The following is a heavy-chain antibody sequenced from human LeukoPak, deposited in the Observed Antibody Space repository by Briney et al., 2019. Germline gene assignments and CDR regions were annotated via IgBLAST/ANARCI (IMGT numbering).Heavy chain of an antibody. CDR1: SGCFSGYY. J-gene: IGHJ4*02. Sequence: SETLSLTCAVYSGCFSGYYWSWIRQPPGKGLEWIGEINHSGSTNYNPSLKSRVTISVDTSKNQFSLKLSSATAADTAVYYCARRLRYFDWHIDYWGQGTLVTVSS. D-gene: IGHD3-9*01. CDR2: INHSGST. CDR3: ARRLRYFDWHIDY. V-gene: IGHV4-34*01.